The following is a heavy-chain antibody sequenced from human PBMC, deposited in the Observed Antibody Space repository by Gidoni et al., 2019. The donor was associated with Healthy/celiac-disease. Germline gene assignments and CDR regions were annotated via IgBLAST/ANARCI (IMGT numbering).Heavy chain of an antibody. J-gene: IGHJ6*02. CDR1: VGTFSSYA. V-gene: IGHV1-69*01. CDR2: IIPIVGTA. CDR3: ARAPISGWYPGYYYYGMDV. Sequence: QVQLVQAEAEVKKPGSSVKVSCEASVGTFSSYAISWVRQAPGQGLDLMGGIIPIVGTANYAQKFQGRVTITADESTSTAYMELSSLRSEDTAVYYCARAPISGWYPGYYYYGMDVWGQGTTVTVSS. D-gene: IGHD6-19*01.